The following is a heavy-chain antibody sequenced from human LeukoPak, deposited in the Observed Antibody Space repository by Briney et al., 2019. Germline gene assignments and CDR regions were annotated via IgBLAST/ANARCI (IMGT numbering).Heavy chain of an antibody. D-gene: IGHD2-2*01. CDR3: AKDYCSSTSCYWFDP. J-gene: IGHJ5*02. CDR2: IGTAGDT. CDR1: GFTFSSYD. Sequence: GGSLRLSCAASGFTFSSYDMHWVRQATGKGLEWVSAIGTAGDTYYPGSVKGRFTISRENAKNSLYLQMNSLRVEDTAVYYCAKDYCSSTSCYWFDPWGQGTLVTVSS. V-gene: IGHV3-13*01.